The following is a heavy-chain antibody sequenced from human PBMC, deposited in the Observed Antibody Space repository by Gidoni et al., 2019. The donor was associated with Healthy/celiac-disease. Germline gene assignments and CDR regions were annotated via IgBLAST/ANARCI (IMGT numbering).Heavy chain of an antibody. Sequence: QVQLVQSGAEVKKPGSSVTVSCTAYGYTFTSYDIYWVRQATGQGLEWMGWMNTNRGNTGYAQKFKGRVTMTRNTSISTAYMELSSLRSEDTAVDYCARANVWKNWFDPWGQGTLVTVSS. J-gene: IGHJ5*02. V-gene: IGHV1-8*01. D-gene: IGHD1-1*01. CDR3: ARANVWKNWFDP. CDR2: MNTNRGNT. CDR1: GYTFTSYD.